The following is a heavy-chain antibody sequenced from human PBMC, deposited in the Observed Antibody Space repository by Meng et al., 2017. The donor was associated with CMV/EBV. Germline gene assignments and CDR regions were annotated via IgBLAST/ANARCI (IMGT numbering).Heavy chain of an antibody. D-gene: IGHD1-14*01. CDR2: IYSGGST. Sequence: GESLKISCAASGFTFSDYYMSWIRQAPGKGLEWVSVIYSGGSTYYADSVKGRFTISRDNSKNTLYLQMNSLRAEDTAVYYCARETTIGGMDVWGQGTTVTVSS. CDR3: ARETTIGGMDV. V-gene: IGHV3-53*01. J-gene: IGHJ6*02. CDR1: GFTFSDYY.